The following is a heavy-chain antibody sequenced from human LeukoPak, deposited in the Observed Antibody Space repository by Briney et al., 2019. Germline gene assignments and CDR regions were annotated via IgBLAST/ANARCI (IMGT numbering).Heavy chain of an antibody. V-gene: IGHV1-18*01. CDR1: GYTFTSYG. CDR2: ISAYNGNT. J-gene: IGHJ6*02. Sequence: ASVKVSCKASGYTFTSYGISWVRQAPGQGLEWMGWISAYNGNTNYAQKLQGRVTMTTDTSTSTAYMELRSLRSDATAVYYCARYYYYYGMDVWGQGTTVTVSS. CDR3: ARYYYYYGMDV.